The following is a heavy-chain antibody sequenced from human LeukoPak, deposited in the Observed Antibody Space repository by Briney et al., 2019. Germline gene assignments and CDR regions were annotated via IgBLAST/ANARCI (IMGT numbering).Heavy chain of an antibody. CDR2: MNPNSGNT. Sequence: GASVKVSCKASGYTFTSYDINWVRQATGQGLEWMGWMNPNSGNTGYAQKFQGRVTMTRNTSISTAYMELSSLRSEDTAVYYCARVKGRCSTSCSGFDYWGQGTLVTVSS. V-gene: IGHV1-8*01. CDR1: GYTFTSYD. CDR3: ARVKGRCSTSCSGFDY. J-gene: IGHJ4*02. D-gene: IGHD2-2*01.